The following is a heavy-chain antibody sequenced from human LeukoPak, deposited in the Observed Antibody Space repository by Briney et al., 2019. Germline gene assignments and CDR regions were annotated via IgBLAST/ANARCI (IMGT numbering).Heavy chain of an antibody. J-gene: IGHJ4*02. CDR3: ARGPARHIMVRGVTPYFDY. Sequence: SETLSLTCNVSGASMSNYYWVWIRQPPGKGLEWIGSIYHSGTTYSGSTYYNPSLKSRVTISVDTSKNQFSLKLSSVTAADTAVYYCARGPARHIMVRGVTPYFDYWGQGTLVTVSS. CDR2: IYHSGTTYSGST. V-gene: IGHV4-39*07. D-gene: IGHD3-10*01. CDR1: GASMSNYY.